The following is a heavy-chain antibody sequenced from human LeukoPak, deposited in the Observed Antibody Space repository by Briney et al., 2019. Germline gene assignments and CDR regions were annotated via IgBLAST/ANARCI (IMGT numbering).Heavy chain of an antibody. J-gene: IGHJ3*02. D-gene: IGHD2-21*01. V-gene: IGHV4-59*01. Sequence: SETLSLTCTVSGGSISSYYWSWIRQPPGKGLEWIGYIYYSGSTNYNPSLKSRVTISVDTSKNQFSLKLSSVTAADTAVYYCARVDCGGDCYIDAFDIWGQGTMVTVSS. CDR3: ARVDCGGDCYIDAFDI. CDR1: GGSISSYY. CDR2: IYYSGST.